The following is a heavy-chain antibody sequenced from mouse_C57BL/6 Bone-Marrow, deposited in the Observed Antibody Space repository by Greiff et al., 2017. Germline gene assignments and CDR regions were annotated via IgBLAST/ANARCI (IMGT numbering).Heavy chain of an antibody. V-gene: IGHV5-6*01. CDR2: ISSGGSYT. Sequence: VQLQQSGGDLVKPGGSLKLSCAASGFTFSSYGMSWVRQTPDKRLEWVATISSGGSYTYYPDSVKGRFTISRDNAKNTLYLQMSSLKSEDTAMYYCASSIYDGYYEGAYWGQGTLVTVSA. D-gene: IGHD2-3*01. CDR3: ASSIYDGYYEGAY. J-gene: IGHJ3*01. CDR1: GFTFSSYG.